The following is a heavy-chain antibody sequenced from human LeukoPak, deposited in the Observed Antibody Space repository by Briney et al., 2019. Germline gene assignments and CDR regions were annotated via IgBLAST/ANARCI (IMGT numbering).Heavy chain of an antibody. Sequence: PSQTLSLTCTVSGGSISSGDYYWSWIRQPPGKGLEWIGYIYYSGSTYYNPSLKSRVTISVDRSKNQFSLKLSSVTAADTAVYYCAGPGYSYGYWLNWFDPWGQGTLVTVSS. J-gene: IGHJ5*02. CDR1: GGSISSGDYY. CDR3: AGPGYSYGYWLNWFDP. CDR2: IYYSGST. D-gene: IGHD5-18*01. V-gene: IGHV4-30-4*01.